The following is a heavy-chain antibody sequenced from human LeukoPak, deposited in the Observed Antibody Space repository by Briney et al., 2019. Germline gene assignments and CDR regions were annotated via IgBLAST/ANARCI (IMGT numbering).Heavy chain of an antibody. Sequence: PGASVKVSCEAYGYTFTGYYMHWVRQAPGQGLEWMGWINPNSGGTNYAQKFQGRVTMTRDTSISTAYMELSRLRSDDTAVYYCARSPVVPAAPNWFDPWGQGTLVTVSS. CDR3: ARSPVVPAAPNWFDP. J-gene: IGHJ5*02. V-gene: IGHV1-2*02. D-gene: IGHD2-2*01. CDR2: INPNSGGT. CDR1: GYTFTGYY.